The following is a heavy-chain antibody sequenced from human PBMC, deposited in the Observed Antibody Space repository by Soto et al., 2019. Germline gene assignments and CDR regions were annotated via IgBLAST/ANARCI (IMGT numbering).Heavy chain of an antibody. CDR3: ARGSTYYDFWSGYMSWFDP. J-gene: IGHJ5*02. Sequence: VQLVQSGAEVKKPGASVKVSCKASGYTFTSYDINWVRQATGQGLEWMGWMNPNSGNTGYAQKFQGRVTMTRNTSISTAYMELSSLRSEDTAVYYCARGSTYYDFWSGYMSWFDPWGQGTLVTVSS. CDR2: MNPNSGNT. CDR1: GYTFTSYD. V-gene: IGHV1-8*01. D-gene: IGHD3-3*01.